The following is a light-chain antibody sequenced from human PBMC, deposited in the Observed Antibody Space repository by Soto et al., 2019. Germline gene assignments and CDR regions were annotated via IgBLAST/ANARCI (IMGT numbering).Light chain of an antibody. CDR1: TSNIGSNT. J-gene: IGLJ3*02. CDR2: SND. CDR3: AIWDLTLSAWV. Sequence: QSVLTPPPSASGTPGQRVTISCSGTTSNIGSNTVSWYHHLPGTAPKLLIYSNDQRPSGVPDRFSGSKSGTSASLAISGLQSEDEADYYCAIWDLTLSAWVFGGGTKVTVL. V-gene: IGLV1-44*01.